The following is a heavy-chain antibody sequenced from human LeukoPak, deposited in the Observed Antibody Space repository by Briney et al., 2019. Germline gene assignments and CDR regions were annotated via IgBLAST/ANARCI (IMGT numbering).Heavy chain of an antibody. J-gene: IGHJ4*02. V-gene: IGHV3-66*01. CDR1: GFTVSSNY. Sequence: GGSLRLSCAASGFTVSSNYMSWVRQAPGKGLEWVSVIYSGGSTYYPDSVKGRFTISRDNSKNTLYLQMNSLRAEDTAVYYCARDTHSSDDYWGQGTLVTVSS. D-gene: IGHD2-15*01. CDR3: ARDTHSSDDY. CDR2: IYSGGST.